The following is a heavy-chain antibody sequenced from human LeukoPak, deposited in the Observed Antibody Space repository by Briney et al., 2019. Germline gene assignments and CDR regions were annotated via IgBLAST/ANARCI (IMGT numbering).Heavy chain of an antibody. V-gene: IGHV1-46*01. D-gene: IGHD5-12*01. CDR1: GYTFSTNY. CDR3: AREATGH. Sequence: GASVKVSCKASGYTFSTNYMHWVRQGPGQGLEWMGVIIPGSGSTTYAQKFQGRVTMTRDTSTSTVYMELSSLRSEDTAVYYCAREATGHWGQGTLVAVSS. J-gene: IGHJ4*02. CDR2: IIPGSGST.